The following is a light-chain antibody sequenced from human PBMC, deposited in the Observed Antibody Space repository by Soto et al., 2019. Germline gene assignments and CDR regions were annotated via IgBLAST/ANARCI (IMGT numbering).Light chain of an antibody. CDR3: QKYNSAPLT. CDR2: AAS. V-gene: IGKV1-27*01. Sequence: DIQMTQSPSSLSASVGDRVTITCRASQCISHYLAWYQQKPGKDPKLLIYAASTLQSGVPSRFSGSGSGTDFTLTISSLQPEDVATYYCQKYNSAPLTFGPGKKVDI. CDR1: QCISHY. J-gene: IGKJ3*01.